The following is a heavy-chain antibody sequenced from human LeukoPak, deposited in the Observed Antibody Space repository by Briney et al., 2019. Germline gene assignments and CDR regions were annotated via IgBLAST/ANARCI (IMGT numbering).Heavy chain of an antibody. Sequence: ASVKVSCKASGYTFTSYYMHWVRQAPGQGLEWMGIINPSGGRTSYAQKFQGRVTMTRDTSTSTVYMELSSLRSEDTAVYYCARDETPDTAMVYYFDYWGQGTLVTVSS. CDR2: INPSGGRT. D-gene: IGHD5-18*01. CDR3: ARDETPDTAMVYYFDY. V-gene: IGHV1-46*01. CDR1: GYTFTSYY. J-gene: IGHJ4*02.